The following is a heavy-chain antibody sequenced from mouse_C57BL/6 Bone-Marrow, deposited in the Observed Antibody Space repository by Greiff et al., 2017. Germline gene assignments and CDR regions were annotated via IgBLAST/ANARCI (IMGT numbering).Heavy chain of an antibody. CDR1: GYSITSGYY. D-gene: IGHD3-2*02. CDR2: ISYDGSN. CDR3: AREAQVYFDY. Sequence: EVKLMESGPGLVKPSQSLSLTCSVTGYSITSGYYWNWIRQFPGNKLEWMGYISYDGSNNYNPSLKNRISITRDTSKNQFFLKLNSVTTEDTATYYCAREAQVYFDYWGQGTTLTVAS. V-gene: IGHV3-6*01. J-gene: IGHJ2*01.